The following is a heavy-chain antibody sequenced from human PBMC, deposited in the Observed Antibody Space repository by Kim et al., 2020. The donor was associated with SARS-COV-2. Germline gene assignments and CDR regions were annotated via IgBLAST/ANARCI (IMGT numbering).Heavy chain of an antibody. CDR3: ARESSLRYFDWLSGGMDV. V-gene: IGHV4-61*01. J-gene: IGHJ6*02. D-gene: IGHD3-9*01. Sequence: SETLSLTCTVSDGSVGSGSYYWSWIRQPPGKGLEWIGYIYYSGSTNYNPSLKSRVTISVDTSKNQFSLKLSSVTAADTAVYYCARESSLRYFDWLSGGMDVWGQGTTVTVSS. CDR1: DGSVGSGSYY. CDR2: IYYSGST.